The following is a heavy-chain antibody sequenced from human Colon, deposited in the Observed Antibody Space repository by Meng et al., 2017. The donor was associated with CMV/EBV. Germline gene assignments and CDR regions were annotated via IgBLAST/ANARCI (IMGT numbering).Heavy chain of an antibody. CDR1: GFTFTSYW. J-gene: IGHJ6*02. Sequence: GGSLRLFCSASGFTFTSYWMHWVRQAPGRGLVWVSRIATDGGSTVHADSVWGRFTISRDSAKSTVFLQMNSLRAEDTAVYYCARGGFASGLDVWGQGTTVTVSS. D-gene: IGHD3-10*01. CDR2: IATDGGST. V-gene: IGHV3-74*01. CDR3: ARGGFASGLDV.